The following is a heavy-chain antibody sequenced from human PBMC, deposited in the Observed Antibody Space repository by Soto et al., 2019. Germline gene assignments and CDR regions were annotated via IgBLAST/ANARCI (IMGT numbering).Heavy chain of an antibody. CDR3: ARDGAHYDFWSGYGYGMDV. CDR2: ISSSGSTI. V-gene: IGHV3-11*01. J-gene: IGHJ6*02. D-gene: IGHD3-3*01. CDR1: GFTFSDYY. Sequence: PGGSLRLSCAASGFTFSDYYMSWIRQAPGKGLEWVSYISSSGSTIYYADSVKGRFTISRDNAKNSLYLQMNSLRAEDTAVYYCARDGAHYDFWSGYGYGMDVWGQGTTVTVSS.